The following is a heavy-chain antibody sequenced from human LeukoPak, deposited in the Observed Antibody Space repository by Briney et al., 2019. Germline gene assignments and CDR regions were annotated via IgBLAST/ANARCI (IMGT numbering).Heavy chain of an antibody. CDR2: INTNTGNP. CDR3: AREGLYNNYVRGWFDP. Sequence: ASVKVSCKASGYTFSSYAMNWVRQAPGQGLEWMGWINTNTGNPTYAQGFTGRFVFSLDTSVSTAYLQISSLKAEDTAVYYCAREGLYNNYVRGWFDPWGQGTLVIVSS. J-gene: IGHJ5*02. CDR1: GYTFSSYA. V-gene: IGHV7-4-1*02. D-gene: IGHD4-11*01.